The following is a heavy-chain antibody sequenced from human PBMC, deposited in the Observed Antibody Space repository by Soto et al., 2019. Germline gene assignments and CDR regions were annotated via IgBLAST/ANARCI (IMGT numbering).Heavy chain of an antibody. Sequence: QVQLVQSGADVKKPGSSVRVSCKASGGTFSTYAINWVRQAPGHGLEWMGVILPIFNKTHYAQNFQGRVTIIADKSTSTSYMELSSLRSDDTAVYYCARDGVQFLYKNYFETWGQGTLVTVSS. CDR1: GGTFSTYA. J-gene: IGHJ5*02. CDR3: ARDGVQFLYKNYFET. CDR2: ILPIFNKT. D-gene: IGHD1-7*01. V-gene: IGHV1-69*06.